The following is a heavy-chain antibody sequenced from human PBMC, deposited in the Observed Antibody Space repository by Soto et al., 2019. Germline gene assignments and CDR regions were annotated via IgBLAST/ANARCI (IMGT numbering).Heavy chain of an antibody. J-gene: IGHJ4*02. Sequence: EVQLVESGGGLVQPGGSLRLSCVASGFTFTTYSMNWVRQAPGKGLEWVSYISTTGSAIFYADSVKGRFTISRDNAKNSLSLQMNSLRDEDTAVYYCARDRDWAFDFWGQGTLVTVSS. CDR1: GFTFTTYS. V-gene: IGHV3-48*02. CDR2: ISTTGSAI. D-gene: IGHD3-9*01. CDR3: ARDRDWAFDF.